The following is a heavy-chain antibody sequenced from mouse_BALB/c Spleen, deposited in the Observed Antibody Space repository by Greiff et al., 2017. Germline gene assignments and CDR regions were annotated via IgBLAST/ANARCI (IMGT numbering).Heavy chain of an antibody. CDR3: ARGLRRSMDY. V-gene: IGHV5-12-1*01. CDR1: GFTFSSYA. D-gene: IGHD2-2*01. J-gene: IGHJ4*01. CDR2: ISSGGGST. Sequence: EVKVVESGGGFVKPGGSLKLSCAASGFTFSSYAMSWVRQNPEKRLEWVAYISSGGGSTYYPDTVKGRFTISRDNAKNTLYLQMSSLKSEDTAMYYCARGLRRSMDYWGQGTSVTVSS.